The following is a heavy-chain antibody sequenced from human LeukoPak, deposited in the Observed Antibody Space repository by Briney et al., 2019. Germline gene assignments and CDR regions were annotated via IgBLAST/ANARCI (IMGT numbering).Heavy chain of an antibody. J-gene: IGHJ3*02. CDR1: GGSISSYY. V-gene: IGHV4-4*07. D-gene: IGHD3-22*01. CDR2: ISTSGST. CDR3: ARSYDYYDSSGYWGDAFDI. Sequence: SEPLSLTCTVSGGSISSYYWSCIRQPAAQGLEWIGRISTSGSTNYNPSLKRRVTMSVDTSKNQFSLKLSSVTAADTAVYYCARSYDYYDSSGYWGDAFDIWGQGTMVTVSS.